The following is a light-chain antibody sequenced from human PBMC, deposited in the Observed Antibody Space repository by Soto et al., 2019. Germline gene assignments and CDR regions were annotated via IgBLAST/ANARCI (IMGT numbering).Light chain of an antibody. Sequence: EIVMTQSPATLSVSPGERATLSCRASQSVRNNLAWYQQKPGQAPRLLIYGASNRATGMPARFSGSGSGTEFTLTINSLQSEDSAIYYCQHYNNRPLTFGGGTKVDIK. CDR2: GAS. J-gene: IGKJ4*01. CDR1: QSVRNN. V-gene: IGKV3-15*01. CDR3: QHYNNRPLT.